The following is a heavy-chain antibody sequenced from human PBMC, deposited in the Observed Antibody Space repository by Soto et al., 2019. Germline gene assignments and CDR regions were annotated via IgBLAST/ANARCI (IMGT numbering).Heavy chain of an antibody. CDR3: ARLEHLYPDSYCYGMDV. CDR2: IYYSGST. CDR1: GGSISSYY. D-gene: IGHD2-2*02. Sequence: SETLSLTCTVSGGSISSYYWSWIRQPPGKGLEWIGYIYYSGSTNYNPSLKSRVTISVDTSKNQFSLKLSSVTAADTAVYYCARLEHLYPDSYCYGMDVWGHGTTVTVSS. J-gene: IGHJ6*02. V-gene: IGHV4-59*01.